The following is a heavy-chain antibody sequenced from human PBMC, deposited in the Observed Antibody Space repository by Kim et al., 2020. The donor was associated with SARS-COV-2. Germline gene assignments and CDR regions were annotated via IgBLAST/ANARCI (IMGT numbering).Heavy chain of an antibody. CDR3: AITRYYDFWSGYSQGYFDY. J-gene: IGHJ4*02. Sequence: SQTLSLTCAISGDSVSSNSAAWNWIRQSPSRGLEWLGRTYYRSKWYNDYAVSVKSRITINPDTSKNQFSLQLNSVTPEDTAVYYCAITRYYDFWSGYSQGYFDYWGQGTLVTVSS. CDR1: GDSVSSNSAA. D-gene: IGHD3-3*01. CDR2: TYYRSKWYN. V-gene: IGHV6-1*01.